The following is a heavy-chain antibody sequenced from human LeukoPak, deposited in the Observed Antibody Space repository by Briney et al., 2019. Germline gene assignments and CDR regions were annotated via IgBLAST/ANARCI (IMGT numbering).Heavy chain of an antibody. D-gene: IGHD3-10*01. J-gene: IGHJ4*02. CDR3: VRNGGSFDY. CDR2: IKQDGSEK. CDR1: GFTFTNHW. Sequence: GGSLRLSCAASGFTFTNHWMSWVRQAPGEGLEWVANIKQDGSEKYYVDSAKGRFTISRDNAKNSLNLQMNSLRAEDTAVYYCVRNGGSFDYWGQGTLVTVSS. V-gene: IGHV3-7*01.